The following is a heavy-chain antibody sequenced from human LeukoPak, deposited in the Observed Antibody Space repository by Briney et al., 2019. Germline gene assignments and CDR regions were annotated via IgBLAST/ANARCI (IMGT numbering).Heavy chain of an antibody. J-gene: IGHJ5*02. CDR3: ARARLSGVVAATPGWFDP. CDR1: GGTFSSYA. CDR2: IIPIFGTA. V-gene: IGHV1-69*05. Sequence: ASVTVSCKASGGTFSSYAISWVRQAPGQGLEWMGGIIPIFGTANYAQKFQGRVTITTDGSTSTAYMELSSLRSEDTAVYYCARARLSGVVAATPGWFDPWGQGTLVTVSS. D-gene: IGHD2-15*01.